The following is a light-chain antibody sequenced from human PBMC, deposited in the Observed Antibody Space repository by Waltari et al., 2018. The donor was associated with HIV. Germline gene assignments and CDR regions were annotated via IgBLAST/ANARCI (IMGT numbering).Light chain of an antibody. CDR2: DVI. V-gene: IGLV2-8*01. CDR1: SSDVGGYNH. J-gene: IGLJ2*01. Sequence: QSALPQPPSASGSPGQSVTLSCTGTSSDVGGYNHVTWNQQHPGKAPKLMIYDVIKRPSGVPDRFSGSKSGNTASLTVSGLQPEDEADYYCSSHAGSKVVFGGGTRLTVL. CDR3: SSHAGSKVV.